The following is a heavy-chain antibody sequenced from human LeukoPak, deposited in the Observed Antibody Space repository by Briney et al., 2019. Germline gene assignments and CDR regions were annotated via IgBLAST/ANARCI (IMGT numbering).Heavy chain of an antibody. CDR1: GFNFRAYW. V-gene: IGHV3-48*04. CDR3: ARSAEWELLVY. J-gene: IGHJ4*02. CDR2: IRSSGSTI. D-gene: IGHD1-26*01. Sequence: GGSLRLSCTTSGFNFRAYWMNWVRQAPGKGLEWISYIRSSGSTIYYADSMKGRFTISRDNAKNSLYLQMNSLRAEDTAVYYCARSAEWELLVYWGQGTLVTVSS.